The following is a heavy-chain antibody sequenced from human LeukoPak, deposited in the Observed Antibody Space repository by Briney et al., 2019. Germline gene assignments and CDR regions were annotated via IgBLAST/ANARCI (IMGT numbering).Heavy chain of an antibody. D-gene: IGHD3-10*01. CDR2: ISGSGDST. Sequence: GGSLRLSCAASGFTFISYAMTWVRQAPGKGLQWVSAISGSGDSTHYADSVKGRFTISRDNAKNSLYLQMNSLRAEDTAVYYCARDLLDYYGSGSYYILWGQGTLVTVSS. CDR1: GFTFISYA. V-gene: IGHV3-23*01. CDR3: ARDLLDYYGSGSYYIL. J-gene: IGHJ4*02.